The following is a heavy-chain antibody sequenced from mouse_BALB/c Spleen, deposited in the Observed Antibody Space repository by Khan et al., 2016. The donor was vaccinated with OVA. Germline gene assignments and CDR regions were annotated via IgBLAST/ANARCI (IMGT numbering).Heavy chain of an antibody. Sequence: EVQLQQSGPELVKPGASVKISCKASGYSFTGYFMNWVMQSQGKSLEWIGRINPHIGETFYNQKFKGKATLTVDESSSTAHMELRSLASEDSAVYYCARIYRRDFDYWGQGTTLTVSS. CDR1: GYSFTGYF. V-gene: IGHV1-20*02. D-gene: IGHD2-1*01. CDR3: ARIYRRDFDY. J-gene: IGHJ2*01. CDR2: INPHIGET.